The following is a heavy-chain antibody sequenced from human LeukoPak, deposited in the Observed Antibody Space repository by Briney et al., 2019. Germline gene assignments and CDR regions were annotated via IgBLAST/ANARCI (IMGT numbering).Heavy chain of an antibody. V-gene: IGHV4-59*01. J-gene: IGHJ3*01. CDR3: ATIQGWTYYGSGSQT. Sequence: SETLSLTCTVSGGSISSDYWSWIRQPPGRGLEGSGDIYDSGSTNYNPSLKSRVTISVDTSKNQFSLKLTSVTAADTAVYYCATIQGWTYYGSGSQTWGQGTMATVSS. D-gene: IGHD3-10*01. CDR1: GGSISSDY. CDR2: IYDSGST.